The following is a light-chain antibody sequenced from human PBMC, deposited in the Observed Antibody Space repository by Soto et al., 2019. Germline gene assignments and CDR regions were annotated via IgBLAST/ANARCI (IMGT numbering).Light chain of an antibody. Sequence: EVVMTQSPATLSVSPGERAMLSCRASQSVRSNVAWYQQKPGQAPRLLIYGASNRATGIPARFSGSGSGTEFTLTISSLQSEDFAVYYCQHYNNWPPSTFGQGTKLEI. J-gene: IGKJ2*01. CDR1: QSVRSN. V-gene: IGKV3-15*01. CDR3: QHYNNWPPST. CDR2: GAS.